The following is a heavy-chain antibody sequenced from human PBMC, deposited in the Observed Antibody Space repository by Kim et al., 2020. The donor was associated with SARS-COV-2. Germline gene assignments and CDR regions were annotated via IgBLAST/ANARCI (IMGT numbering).Heavy chain of an antibody. J-gene: IGHJ6*02. D-gene: IGHD4-17*01. CDR3: AGTTVDYYYYYGMDV. Sequence: QKFQGRVTMTRNTSISTAYMELSSLRSEDTAVYYCAGTTVDYYYYYGMDVWGQGTTVTVSS. V-gene: IGHV1-8*01.